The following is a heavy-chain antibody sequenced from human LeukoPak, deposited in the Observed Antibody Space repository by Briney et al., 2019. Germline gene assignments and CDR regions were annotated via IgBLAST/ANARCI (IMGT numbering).Heavy chain of an antibody. D-gene: IGHD5-12*01. CDR1: GGTFSSYA. CDR3: ATGGSGCDLAY. J-gene: IGHJ4*02. Sequence: SVKVSCKASGGTFSSYAISWVRQAPGQGLEWMGRIIPILGIANYAQKFQGRVTMTEDTSTDTAYMELSSLRSEDTAVYYCATGGSGCDLAYWGQGTLVTVSS. V-gene: IGHV1-69*04. CDR2: IIPILGIA.